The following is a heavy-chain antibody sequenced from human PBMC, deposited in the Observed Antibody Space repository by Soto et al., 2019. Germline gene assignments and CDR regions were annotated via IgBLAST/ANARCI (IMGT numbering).Heavy chain of an antibody. J-gene: IGHJ4*02. Sequence: EVQVVESGGGLIQPGGSLRLCYAASGFTFSSYWMHWVRQAPGKGLVWVSRINSDGSSTNYADSVKGRFTISRDNAKNTLYLQMNSLRAEDTGVHYCARGPTLDYWGQGTLVTVSS. V-gene: IGHV3-74*01. CDR3: ARGPTLDY. CDR2: INSDGSST. CDR1: GFTFSSYW.